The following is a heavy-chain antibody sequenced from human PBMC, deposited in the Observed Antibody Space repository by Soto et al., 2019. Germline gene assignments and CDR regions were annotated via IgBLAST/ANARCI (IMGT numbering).Heavy chain of an antibody. D-gene: IGHD3-3*02. CDR2: LSGSGVST. Sequence: GGSLRLSCAASGFTFSSYAMNWVRQAPGKGLEWVSALSGSGVSTYYADSVKGRFTISRDNSKNTLYLQMNNLRAEDTAVYYCAKDELAVPGAYSYSGMDVWGKGTTVTVSS. CDR3: AKDELAVPGAYSYSGMDV. J-gene: IGHJ6*04. V-gene: IGHV3-23*01. CDR1: GFTFSSYA.